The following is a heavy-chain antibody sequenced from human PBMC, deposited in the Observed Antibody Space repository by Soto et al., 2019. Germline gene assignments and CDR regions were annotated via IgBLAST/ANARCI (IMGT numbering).Heavy chain of an antibody. CDR1: DFTFRNYW. CDR3: FGGNGGPQ. V-gene: IGHV3-7*03. Sequence: EVQLVESGGVLVQPGGSLRLSCATSDFTFRNYWLNWVRQAPGKGLEWVANISPDGGTTNYVDSVKGRFTVSIDNVRNSVSLQMDSLRVEDTAVYFCFGGNGGPQWGQGTLVTVSS. CDR2: ISPDGGTT. J-gene: IGHJ4*02. D-gene: IGHD3-16*01.